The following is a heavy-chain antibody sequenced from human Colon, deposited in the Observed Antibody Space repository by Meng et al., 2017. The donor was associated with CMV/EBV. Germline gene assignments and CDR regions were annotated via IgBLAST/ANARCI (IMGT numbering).Heavy chain of an antibody. CDR3: ARDPEYSYSILDT. CDR1: GASISSSSYY. CDR2: ISYSGTT. V-gene: IGHV4-39*07. D-gene: IGHD1-26*01. Sequence: LQPQESGQGLVQPSETLSLTCTVSGASISSSSYYWGWIRQPPGKGLEWIGSISYSGTTYYTPSLKSRLIISVDTSKNQFSLQLKSVTPEDTAVYYCARDPEYSYSILDTWGQGTLVTVSS. J-gene: IGHJ5*02.